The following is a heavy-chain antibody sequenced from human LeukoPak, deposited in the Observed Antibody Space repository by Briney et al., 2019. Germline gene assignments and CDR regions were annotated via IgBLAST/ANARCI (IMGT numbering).Heavy chain of an antibody. J-gene: IGHJ6*03. CDR1: GYIFTSYW. D-gene: IGHD3-16*01. V-gene: IGHV5-51*01. CDR3: ARGADSYYYMDV. Sequence: PGESLKISCLGSGYIFTSYWVAWVRQMPGKGLECMGIIYPHASDIRYDPSFEGQVTISADKSINTAYLQWSSLKASDTVMYYCARGADSYYYMDVWGKGTTVTVSS. CDR2: IYPHASDI.